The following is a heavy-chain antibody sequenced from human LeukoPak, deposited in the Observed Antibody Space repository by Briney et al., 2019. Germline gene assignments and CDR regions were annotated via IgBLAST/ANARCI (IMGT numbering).Heavy chain of an antibody. CDR3: ARRDSATYSVDY. CDR1: GYSFTTYW. J-gene: IGHJ4*02. D-gene: IGHD4-11*01. V-gene: IGHV5-51*01. Sequence: GESLQISCKGSGYSFTTYWIAWVRRLPGKGLEWMGITYPGDSDTRYSPSFQGQVTISADKSTSTAYLQWSSLKASDTAVYYCARRDSATYSVDYWGQGTLVTVSS. CDR2: TYPGDSDT.